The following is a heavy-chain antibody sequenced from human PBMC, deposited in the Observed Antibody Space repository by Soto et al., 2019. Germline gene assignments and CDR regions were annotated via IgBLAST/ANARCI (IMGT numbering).Heavy chain of an antibody. V-gene: IGHV4-34*01. CDR3: ARRTRYSSGWFSPSFDI. Sequence: PSGALSLNCAVYGGSFSGYYWSWIRQPPGKGLEWIGEINHSGSTNYNPSLKSRVTISVDTSKNQFSLKLSSVTAADTAVYYCARRTRYSSGWFSPSFDIWGQGTLVTVSS. CDR2: INHSGST. D-gene: IGHD6-19*01. J-gene: IGHJ4*02. CDR1: GGSFSGYY.